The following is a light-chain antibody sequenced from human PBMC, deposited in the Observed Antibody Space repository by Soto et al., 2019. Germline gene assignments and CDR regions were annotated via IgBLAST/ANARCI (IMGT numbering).Light chain of an antibody. CDR3: SSYAGSNWYV. CDR2: EVN. CDR1: NSDVGGYNY. V-gene: IGLV2-8*01. Sequence: QSALTQTPSASGSPGQSVTISCTGTNSDVGGYNYVSWYQQYPGKAPKLIIYEVNERPSGVPDRFSGSKSGNTASLTVSGLQTADEADYYCSSYAGSNWYVFGTGTKLTVL. J-gene: IGLJ1*01.